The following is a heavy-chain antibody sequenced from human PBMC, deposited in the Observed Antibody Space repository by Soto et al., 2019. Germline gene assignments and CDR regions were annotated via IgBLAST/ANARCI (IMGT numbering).Heavy chain of an antibody. D-gene: IGHD3-22*01. CDR2: IWYDGSNK. V-gene: IGHV3-33*01. Sequence: GGSLRLSCAASGFTFSSYGMHWVRQAPGKGLEWVAVIWYDGSNKYYADSVKGRFTISRDNSKNTLYLQMNSLRAEDTAVYYCARDPSIDYYDSSGYFDYWGQGTLVTVSS. CDR1: GFTFSSYG. J-gene: IGHJ4*02. CDR3: ARDPSIDYYDSSGYFDY.